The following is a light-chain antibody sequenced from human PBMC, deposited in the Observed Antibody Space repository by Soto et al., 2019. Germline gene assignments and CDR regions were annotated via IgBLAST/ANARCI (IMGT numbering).Light chain of an antibody. V-gene: IGLV2-14*01. CDR1: SSDVGTYTY. CDR3: SSYSRSNTPVV. J-gene: IGLJ2*01. CDR2: EVT. Sequence: QSALTQPASVSGSPGQSITISCTGTSSDVGTYTYVSWYKQHPGKAPNLVIYEVTNRPSGVSNRFAGSKSGNTASLTISGLQAEDEGDYYCSSYSRSNTPVVFGGGTKLTVL.